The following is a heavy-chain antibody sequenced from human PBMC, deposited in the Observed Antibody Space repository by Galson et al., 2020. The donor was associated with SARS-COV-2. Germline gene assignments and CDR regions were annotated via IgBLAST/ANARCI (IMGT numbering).Heavy chain of an antibody. Sequence: GGSLRLSCAASGFTFSSYSMNWVRQAPGKGLEWVSSISSSSSYIYYADSVKGRFTISRDNAKNSLYLQMNSLRAEDTAVYYCARGGYNWNARYYGMDVWGQGTTVTVSS. J-gene: IGHJ6*02. CDR3: ARGGYNWNARYYGMDV. D-gene: IGHD1-20*01. V-gene: IGHV3-21*01. CDR2: ISSSSSYI. CDR1: GFTFSSYS.